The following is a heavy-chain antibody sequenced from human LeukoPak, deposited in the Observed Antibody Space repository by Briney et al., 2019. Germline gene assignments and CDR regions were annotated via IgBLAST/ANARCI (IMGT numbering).Heavy chain of an antibody. CDR1: GGSLNGYY. CDR3: AKNGQSGFSFDP. Sequence: PSETLSLTCAVYGGSLNGYYWSWIRQPPGKGLEWIGEGNDGGGTKYNPSLKSRVTISADRSKNQFSLHLTSVTAADTAVYYCAKNGQSGFSFDPWGQGTLVTVSS. CDR2: GNDGGGT. J-gene: IGHJ5*02. V-gene: IGHV4-34*01. D-gene: IGHD5-12*01.